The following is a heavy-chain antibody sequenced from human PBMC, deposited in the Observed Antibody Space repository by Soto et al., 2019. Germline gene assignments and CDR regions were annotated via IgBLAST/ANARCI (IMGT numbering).Heavy chain of an antibody. CDR2: IYHNGIT. J-gene: IGHJ4*02. CDR1: GTSISSSYW. CDR3: ATVPPRVVVVLAEFPT. Sequence: QVQLKQSGPGLVRPSGTLSLTCRVSGTSISSSYWWAWVRQSPGKGLEWIGEIYHNGITKYNPSLKSRVSISIYKSNNQFSLKLPSLTAADTAVYYWATVPPRVVVVLAEFPTWGPGSLVTVSS. D-gene: IGHD2-21*01. V-gene: IGHV4-4*02.